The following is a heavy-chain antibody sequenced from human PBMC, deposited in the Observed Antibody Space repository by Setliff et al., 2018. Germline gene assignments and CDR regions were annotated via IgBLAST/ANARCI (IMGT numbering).Heavy chain of an antibody. V-gene: IGHV3-49*03. CDR1: GFTFGDYA. CDR2: IGSKRNGGTT. J-gene: IGHJ4*02. Sequence: SLKISCTASGFTFGDYALGWFRQAPGKGLEWVGFIGSKRNGGTTEYAASVRGRFTISRDDSEDIAYVQMNSLQTEDTAVYYCARPAVLGTHDFGYWGQGTLVTVSS. CDR3: ARPAVLGTHDFGY. D-gene: IGHD6-19*01.